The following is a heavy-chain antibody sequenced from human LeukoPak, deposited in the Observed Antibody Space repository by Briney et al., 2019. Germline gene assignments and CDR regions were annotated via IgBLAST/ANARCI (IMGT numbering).Heavy chain of an antibody. D-gene: IGHD3-22*01. V-gene: IGHV4-38-2*02. CDR2: IYHTGST. CDR1: GYSISSGYY. J-gene: IGHJ4*02. CDR3: ARTGFTYYYDSSGYFHFDY. Sequence: KPSETLSLTCSVSGYSISSGYYWGWIRQPPGKGLEWIGSIYHTGSTYYNPSLKSRVTISVDTSKNQFSLKLSSVTAADTAVYYCARTGFTYYYDSSGYFHFDYWGQGTLVTVSS.